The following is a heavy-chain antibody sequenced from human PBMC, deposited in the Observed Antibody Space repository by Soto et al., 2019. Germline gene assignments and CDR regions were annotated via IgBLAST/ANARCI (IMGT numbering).Heavy chain of an antibody. D-gene: IGHD6-6*01. CDR3: ARYSSSAIDY. Sequence: QVQLVQSGAEVKKPGASVKVSCKASGYTFTSYDINWVRQATGQGLEWMGWMNPNRGNTGYAQKFQGRVTMNNNTSISKAYMELRSLSSEDTAVYYCARYSSSAIDYWGQGNLVPV. CDR2: MNPNRGNT. CDR1: GYTFTSYD. J-gene: IGHJ4*02. V-gene: IGHV1-8*01.